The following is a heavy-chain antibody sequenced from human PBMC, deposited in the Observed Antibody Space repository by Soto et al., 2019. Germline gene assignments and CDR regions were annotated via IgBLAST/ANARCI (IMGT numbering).Heavy chain of an antibody. D-gene: IGHD3-22*01. J-gene: IGHJ4*02. CDR2: IDLTDSYT. CDR3: ARRGGSHYLSSCYHYALDY. Sequence: GESLKISCKGSGYIFRNNWITWVRQMPGKGQERVGRIDLTDSYTSYSPSIQGHVSFSADKSINTTYLHFSSLRASDTAVYYCARRGGSHYLSSCYHYALDYWGQGTPVTVSS. CDR1: GYIFRNNW. V-gene: IGHV5-10-1*01.